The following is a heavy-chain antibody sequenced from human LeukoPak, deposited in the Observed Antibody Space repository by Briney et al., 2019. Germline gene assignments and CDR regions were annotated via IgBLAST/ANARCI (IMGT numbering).Heavy chain of an antibody. CDR1: GGSFSGYY. CDR3: ARAGRYSGYDYLGYYYYMDV. D-gene: IGHD5-12*01. Sequence: SVTLSLTCAVYGGSFSGYYWSWIRQPPGKGLEWIGEINHSGSTNYNPSLKSRVTISVDTSKNQFSLKLSSVTAADTAVYYCARAGRYSGYDYLGYYYYMDVWGKGTTVTVSS. CDR2: INHSGST. V-gene: IGHV4-34*01. J-gene: IGHJ6*03.